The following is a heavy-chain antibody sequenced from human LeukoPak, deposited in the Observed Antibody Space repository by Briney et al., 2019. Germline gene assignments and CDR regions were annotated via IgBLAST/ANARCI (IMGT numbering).Heavy chain of an antibody. D-gene: IGHD2-8*02. V-gene: IGHV3-48*04. Sequence: GGSLRLSCAASGFTFSSYAMSWVRQAPGKGLEWVSYIHLSGTPTHYADPVKGRFSISRDNVKNSLYLQMDNLRAEDTAVYYCARDRGYTRTNTGGYPVFDLWGQGTLVTVSS. CDR1: GFTFSSYA. J-gene: IGHJ4*02. CDR3: ARDRGYTRTNTGGYPVFDL. CDR2: IHLSGTPT.